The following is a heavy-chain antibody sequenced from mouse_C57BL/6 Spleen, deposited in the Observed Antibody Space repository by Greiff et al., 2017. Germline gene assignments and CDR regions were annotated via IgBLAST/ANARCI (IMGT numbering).Heavy chain of an antibody. V-gene: IGHV1-76*01. Sequence: QVQLQQSGAELVRPGASVKLSCKASGYTFTDYYINWVKQRPGQGLEWIARIYPGSGNTYYNEKFKGKATLTAEKSSSTAYMQLSSLTSEDSAVFFCARDYGSSGYWGHGTLVTVSA. J-gene: IGHJ3*01. D-gene: IGHD1-1*01. CDR2: IYPGSGNT. CDR1: GYTFTDYY. CDR3: ARDYGSSGY.